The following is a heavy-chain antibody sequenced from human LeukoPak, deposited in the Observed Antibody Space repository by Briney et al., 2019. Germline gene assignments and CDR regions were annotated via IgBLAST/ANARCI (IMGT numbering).Heavy chain of an antibody. CDR1: GFTFSDYY. Sequence: TGGSLRLSCAASGFTFSDYYMSWIRQAPGKGLEWVSYISSSSSYTNYADSVKGRFTISRDNAKNSLYLQMNSLRAEDTAVYYCARSEGLSTTPYDFWSGYSGADYWGQGTLVTVSS. CDR3: ARSEGLSTTPYDFWSGYSGADY. J-gene: IGHJ4*02. CDR2: ISSSSSYT. V-gene: IGHV3-11*06. D-gene: IGHD3-3*01.